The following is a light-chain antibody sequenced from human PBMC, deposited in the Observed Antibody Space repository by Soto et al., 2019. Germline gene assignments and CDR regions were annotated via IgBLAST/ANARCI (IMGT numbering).Light chain of an antibody. CDR2: DVF. CDR1: RDITRN. J-gene: IGKJ4*01. Sequence: DIQMTQSPSSLSASVGDRVTITCQASRDITRNLNWYQQKPGKAPKLLIYDVFNLQPGVPSRFTGSGSGTDFSLTITSLQPEDVATYYCQQCRNWPLTFGGGTKVEIK. V-gene: IGKV1-33*01. CDR3: QQCRNWPLT.